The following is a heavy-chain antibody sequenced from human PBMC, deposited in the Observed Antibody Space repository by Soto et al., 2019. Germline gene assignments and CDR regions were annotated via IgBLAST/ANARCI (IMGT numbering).Heavy chain of an antibody. CDR2: IIPIFGTA. D-gene: IGHD3-10*01. Sequence: GASVKVSCKAAGGTFSSYAISWVRQAPGQGLEWMGGIIPIFGTANYAQKFQGRVTITADESTSTAYMELSSLRSEDTAVYYCASPPKQVWFGKNYYYYGMDVWGQGTTVTVSS. J-gene: IGHJ6*02. V-gene: IGHV1-69*13. CDR3: ASPPKQVWFGKNYYYYGMDV. CDR1: GGTFSSYA.